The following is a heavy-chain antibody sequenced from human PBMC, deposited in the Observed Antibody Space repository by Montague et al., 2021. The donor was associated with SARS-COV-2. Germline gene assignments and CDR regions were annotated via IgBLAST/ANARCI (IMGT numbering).Heavy chain of an antibody. CDR1: GGPITSYY. Sequence: SETLSLTCAVSGGPITSYYWNWIRQPPGKGLEYIGYIYHSGSTTYNPSLKSRVSISVDTSKNQFSLKLRSVTAADTAVYYCAAQTDYYYYNLDVWGQGTTATVSS. J-gene: IGHJ6*02. V-gene: IGHV4-59*01. CDR2: IYHSGST. CDR3: AAQTDYYYYNLDV.